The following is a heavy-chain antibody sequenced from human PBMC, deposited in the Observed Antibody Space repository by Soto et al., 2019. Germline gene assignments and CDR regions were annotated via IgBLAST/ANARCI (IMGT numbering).Heavy chain of an antibody. D-gene: IGHD6-6*01. V-gene: IGHV3-23*01. CDR3: AKDASSNGSSIAARPYYYYMDV. J-gene: IGHJ6*03. CDR1: GFTFSSYA. CDR2: ISGSGGST. Sequence: EVQLLESGGGLVQPGGSLRLSCAASGFTFSSYAMSWVRQAPGKGLEWVSAISGSGGSTYYADSVKGRFTISRDNSKNTLYLQMNSLRAEDTAVYYCAKDASSNGSSIAARPYYYYMDVWGKGTTVTVSS.